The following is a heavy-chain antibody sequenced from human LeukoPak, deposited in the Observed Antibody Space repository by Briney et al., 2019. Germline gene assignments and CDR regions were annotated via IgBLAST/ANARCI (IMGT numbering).Heavy chain of an antibody. J-gene: IGHJ3*02. CDR2: INPSGGSR. Sequence: ASVTVSCTASGYTFTSYYMHWVRQAPGQGLEWMGIINPSGGSRSYAQKFQGRVTMTRDTSTSTVYMELSSLRSEDTAVYYCARGSIVGAKTLGFGAFDIWGQGTIVTVSS. CDR1: GYTFTSYY. D-gene: IGHD1-26*01. V-gene: IGHV1-46*01. CDR3: ARGSIVGAKTLGFGAFDI.